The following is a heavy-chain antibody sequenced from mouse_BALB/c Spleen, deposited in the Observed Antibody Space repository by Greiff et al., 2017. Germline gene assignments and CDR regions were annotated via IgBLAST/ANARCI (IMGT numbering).Heavy chain of an antibody. D-gene: IGHD2-1*01. CDR3: ARKGNYHYYAMDY. V-gene: IGHV2-6-7*01. Sequence: QLQQSGPGLVAPSQSLSITCTVSGFSLTGYGVNWVRQPPGKGLEWLGMIWGDGSTDYNSALKSRLSISKDNSKSQVFLKMNSLQTDDTARYYCARKGNYHYYAMDYWGQGTSVTVSS. CDR1: GFSLTGYG. J-gene: IGHJ4*01. CDR2: IWGDGST.